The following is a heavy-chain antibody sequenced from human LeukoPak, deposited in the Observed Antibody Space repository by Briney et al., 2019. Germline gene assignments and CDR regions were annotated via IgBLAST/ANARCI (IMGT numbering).Heavy chain of an antibody. V-gene: IGHV3-23*01. CDR1: GFTFSSYS. Sequence: PGGSLRLSCAASGFTFSSYSMNWVRQAPGKGLEWFSAISGSGGSTYYADSVKGRFTISRDNSKNTLYLQMNSLRAEDTAVYYCAKSHYYYYYMDVWGKGTTVTISS. CDR2: ISGSGGST. CDR3: AKSHYYYYYMDV. J-gene: IGHJ6*03.